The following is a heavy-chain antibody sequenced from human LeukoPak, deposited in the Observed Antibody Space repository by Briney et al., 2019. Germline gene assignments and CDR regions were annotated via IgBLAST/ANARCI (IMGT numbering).Heavy chain of an antibody. CDR1: GYTFTSYG. D-gene: IGHD2-2*01. V-gene: IGHV1-18*01. J-gene: IGHJ4*02. CDR2: ITTYNGNT. CDR3: ARGYCSSTSCSPGGY. Sequence: ASVKVSCKASGYTFTSYGISWVRQAPGQGLEWMGWITTYNGNTNYAQNLQGRVTMTTDTSTITAYMELRSLRSDDTAVYYCARGYCSSTSCSPGGYWGQGTLVTVSS.